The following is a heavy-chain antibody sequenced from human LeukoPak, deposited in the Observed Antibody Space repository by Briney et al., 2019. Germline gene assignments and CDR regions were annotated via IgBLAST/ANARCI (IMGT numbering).Heavy chain of an antibody. Sequence: ASVKVSCKASGYTFTGYYMHWVRQAPGQGLEWMGWINPNSGGTNYAQKFQGRVTMTRDTSISTAYMELSRLRSDDTAVYYCARDSLYCTDGICYNGFDYWGQGTLVTVSS. CDR3: ARDSLYCTDGICYNGFDY. V-gene: IGHV1-2*02. J-gene: IGHJ4*02. CDR2: INPNSGGT. CDR1: GYTFTGYY. D-gene: IGHD2-8*01.